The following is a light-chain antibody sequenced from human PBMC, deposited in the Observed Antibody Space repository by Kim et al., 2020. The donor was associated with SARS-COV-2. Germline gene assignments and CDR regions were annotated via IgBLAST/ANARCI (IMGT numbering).Light chain of an antibody. CDR2: NDR. CDR3: QVWDSTSEHPWV. V-gene: IGLV3-21*01. J-gene: IGLJ3*02. CDR1: DIGSQS. Sequence: PGKTAPITCGGKDIGSQSVHWCQQKPGQAPVLVMYNDRSRPSGIPERFSGSNSGNTATLIISRVEAGDEADYYCQVWDSTSEHPWVFGGGTQLTVL.